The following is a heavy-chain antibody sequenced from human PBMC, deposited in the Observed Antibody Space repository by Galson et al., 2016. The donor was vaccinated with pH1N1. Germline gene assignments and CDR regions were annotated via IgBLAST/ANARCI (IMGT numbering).Heavy chain of an antibody. CDR1: GGTLSNSA. D-gene: IGHD3-10*01. V-gene: IGHV1-69*06. Sequence: SVKVSCKASGGTLSNSAVSWVRQAPGQGLEWMGGISPIFGSINYAQRFQGRVTITADIFANTAYVELSSLRSEDTAIYYCATAGPLVRETLYFSYAMDVWGQGTTVTVSS. CDR2: ISPIFGSI. J-gene: IGHJ6*02. CDR3: ATAGPLVRETLYFSYAMDV.